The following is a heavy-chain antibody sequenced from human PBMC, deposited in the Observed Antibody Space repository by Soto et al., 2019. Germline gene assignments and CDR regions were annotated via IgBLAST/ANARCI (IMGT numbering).Heavy chain of an antibody. CDR3: AKLITISGYVDYYYYGMDA. J-gene: IGHJ6*02. V-gene: IGHV3-30*18. CDR1: GFSFKNYG. D-gene: IGHD3-3*01. CDR2: ISHHGGTK. Sequence: VHLVESGGGVVQPGRSLRLSCAASGFSFKNYGMHWVRQAPGKGLEWVAVISHHGGTKHYADSVKSRFTIFRDDSKNTESLQMTSLSPDYTAVYYCAKLITISGYVDYYYYGMDAWGQGTTVIVSS.